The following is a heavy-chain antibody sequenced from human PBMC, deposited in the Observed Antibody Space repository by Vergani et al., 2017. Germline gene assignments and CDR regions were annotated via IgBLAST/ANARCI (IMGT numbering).Heavy chain of an antibody. CDR2: ISYDGSNK. J-gene: IGHJ4*02. D-gene: IGHD3-3*01. Sequence: VQLVESGGGVVQPGRSLRLSCAASGFTFSSYGMHWVRQAPGKGLEVVAVISYDGSNKYYADSVKGRFTISRDNSKNTLYLQMNSLRAEDTAVYYCAKVLAYYDFWSGYDYWGQGTLVTVSS. CDR1: GFTFSSYG. CDR3: AKVLAYYDFWSGYDY. V-gene: IGHV3-30*18.